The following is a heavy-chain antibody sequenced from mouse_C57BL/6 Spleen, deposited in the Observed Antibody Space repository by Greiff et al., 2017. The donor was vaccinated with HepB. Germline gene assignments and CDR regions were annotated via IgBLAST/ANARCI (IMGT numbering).Heavy chain of an antibody. Sequence: QVHVKQPGAELVKPGASVKLSCKASGYTFTSYWMHWVKQRPGQGLEWIGMIHPNSGSTNYNEKFKSKATLTVDKSSSTAYMQLSSLTSEDSAVYYCANGGYYGSLDYWGQGTTLTVSS. CDR1: GYTFTSYW. V-gene: IGHV1-64*01. CDR3: ANGGYYGSLDY. D-gene: IGHD1-1*01. J-gene: IGHJ2*01. CDR2: IHPNSGST.